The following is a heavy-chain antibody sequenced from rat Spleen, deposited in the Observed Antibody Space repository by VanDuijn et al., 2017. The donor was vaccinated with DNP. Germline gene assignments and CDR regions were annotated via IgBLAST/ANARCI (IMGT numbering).Heavy chain of an antibody. J-gene: IGHJ3*01. CDR1: GFTFSNYD. CDR3: AKPAGYGGYWFAY. D-gene: IGHD1-11*01. CDR2: ISTSGGST. Sequence: EVQLVESGGGLVQPGRSLKLSCAASGFTFSNYDMAWVRQAPTKGLEWVTTISTSGGSTYYLDSVKGRFTISRDNGESSLYLQMDSLRSEDTATYYCAKPAGYGGYWFAYWGQGTLVTVSS. V-gene: IGHV5-25*01.